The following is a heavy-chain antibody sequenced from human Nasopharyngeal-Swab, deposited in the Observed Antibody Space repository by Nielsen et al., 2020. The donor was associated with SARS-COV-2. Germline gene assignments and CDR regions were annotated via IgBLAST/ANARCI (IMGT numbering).Heavy chain of an antibody. J-gene: IGHJ6*03. Sequence: GSLRLSCAASGFTFSSYSMNWVRQAPGKGLEWVSYISSSGNTILYADSVKGRFTLSRDNAKYSLYLQMNSLRDEDTAVYYCARVRADFWSGKVHDYYYYMDVWGEGTTVTVSS. CDR1: GFTFSSYS. V-gene: IGHV3-48*02. CDR2: ISSSGNTI. D-gene: IGHD3-3*01. CDR3: ARVRADFWSGKVHDYYYYMDV.